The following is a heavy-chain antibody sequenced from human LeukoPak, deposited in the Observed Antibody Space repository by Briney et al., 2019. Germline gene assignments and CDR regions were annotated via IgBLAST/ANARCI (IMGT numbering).Heavy chain of an antibody. V-gene: IGHV4-34*01. CDR1: GGSFSGYY. Sequence: SETLSLTCAVYGGSFSGYYWSWIRQPPGKGLEWIGEINHSGSTNYNPSLKSRVTISVDTSKNQFSLKLSSVTAADTAVYYCAIFAFDIWDQETMVTVSS. CDR2: INHSGST. J-gene: IGHJ3*02. CDR3: AIFAFDI.